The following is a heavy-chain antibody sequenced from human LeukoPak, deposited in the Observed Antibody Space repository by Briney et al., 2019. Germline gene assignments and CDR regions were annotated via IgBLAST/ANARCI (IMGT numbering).Heavy chain of an antibody. CDR3: ARVPKQRLLLQWFSDL. J-gene: IGHJ4*02. Sequence: GGSLRLSCAASGFNFSSFGMHWVRQAPGEGLEWVAYIGYTGTNTYYADSVKGRFTISRDNSKNTVHLQMNSLRAADTAMYYCARVPKQRLLLQWFSDLWGQGTLVTVSS. D-gene: IGHD6-25*01. V-gene: IGHV3-30*02. CDR2: IGYTGTNT. CDR1: GFNFSSFG.